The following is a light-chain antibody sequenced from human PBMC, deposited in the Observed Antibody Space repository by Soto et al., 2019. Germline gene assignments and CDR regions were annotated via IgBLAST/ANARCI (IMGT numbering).Light chain of an antibody. V-gene: IGKV1-5*01. Sequence: DMQMTQSPSTMSASVGDRVTITCRASQNINRWLAWYQQRPGKAPKLLMYDASTLESGVPSRFSGSGSGTEFTLTISSLQPDDSATYYYQQYNSFFGQGTKLEIK. CDR2: DAS. CDR3: QQYNSF. J-gene: IGKJ2*01. CDR1: QNINRW.